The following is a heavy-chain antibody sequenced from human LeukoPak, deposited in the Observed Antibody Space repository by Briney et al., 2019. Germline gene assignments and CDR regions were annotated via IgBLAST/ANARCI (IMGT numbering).Heavy chain of an antibody. CDR2: IIPILGVA. Sequence: GSSVKVSCKASGGTFISNTVNWERQAPGQGLEWMGGIIPILGVANYAQKFQGGVTITADTSTGTVYMELTSLTSEDTAVYYCARGHSSGWSSFDNWGQGTLVIVSP. CDR1: GGTFISNT. CDR3: ARGHSSGWSSFDN. D-gene: IGHD6-19*01. J-gene: IGHJ4*02. V-gene: IGHV1-69*02.